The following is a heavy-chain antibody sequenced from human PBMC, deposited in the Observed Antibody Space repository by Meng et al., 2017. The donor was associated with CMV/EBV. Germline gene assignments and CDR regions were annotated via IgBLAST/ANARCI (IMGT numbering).Heavy chain of an antibody. J-gene: IGHJ4*02. Sequence: LHLQGPGPVLGKPSEPLSLTCTVSGGSISSSSYYWGWIRQPPGKGLEWIGSIYYSGSTYYNPSLKSRVTISVDTSKNQFSLKLSSVTAADTAVYYCARGGIAAAGLHWGQGTLVTVSS. CDR1: GGSISSSSYY. V-gene: IGHV4-39*07. CDR3: ARGGIAAAGLH. D-gene: IGHD6-13*01. CDR2: IYYSGST.